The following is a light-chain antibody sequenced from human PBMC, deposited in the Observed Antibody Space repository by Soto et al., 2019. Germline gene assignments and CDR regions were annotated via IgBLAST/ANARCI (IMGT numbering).Light chain of an antibody. J-gene: IGKJ1*01. Sequence: DIQMTQPHSPLSASLGYRVIITCRASQSISSWLAWYQQRPGKAPKLLIYDASSLESGVPSRFSGRGSGTEFTLTISSLQPDDFATYYCQQYNNFPTFCQGTKVDIK. CDR3: QQYNNFPT. CDR1: QSISSW. CDR2: DAS. V-gene: IGKV1-5*01.